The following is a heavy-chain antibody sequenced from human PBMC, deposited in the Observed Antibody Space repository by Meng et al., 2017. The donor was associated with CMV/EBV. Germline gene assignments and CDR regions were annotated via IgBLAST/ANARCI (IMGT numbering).Heavy chain of an antibody. J-gene: IGHJ4*02. CDR1: GGPFSLYA. CDR2: IIPIFGTA. V-gene: IGHV1-69*05. Sequence: KASGGPFSLYAIRWVRQAPGQGLVWMGGIIPIFGTANYAQKFQGRVTITTDESTSTAYMELSSLRSEDTAVYYCARSIFGVVAYFDYWGQGTLVTVSS. CDR3: ARSIFGVVAYFDY. D-gene: IGHD3-3*01.